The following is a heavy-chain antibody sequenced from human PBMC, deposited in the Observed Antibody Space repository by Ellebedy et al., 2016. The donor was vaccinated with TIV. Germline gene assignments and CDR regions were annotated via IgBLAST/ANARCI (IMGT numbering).Heavy chain of an antibody. CDR2: INQSGST. D-gene: IGHD3-22*01. V-gene: IGHV4-34*01. CDR1: GGSISTYY. J-gene: IGHJ4*02. CDR3: ARGRQYSHSSGYYLDY. Sequence: SETLSLTXTVSGGSISTYYCNWIRQPPGKGLEWIGEINQSGSTNHNPSLKSRVTISADTSKNQFSLKLSSLTAADTAVYYCARGRQYSHSSGYYLDYWGQGPLVTVSS.